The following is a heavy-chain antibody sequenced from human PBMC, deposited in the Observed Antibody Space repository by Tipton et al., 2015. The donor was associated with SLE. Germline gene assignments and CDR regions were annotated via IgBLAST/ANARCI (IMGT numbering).Heavy chain of an antibody. Sequence: TLSLTCTVSGVSISSSTYYWGWIRQPPGKGLEWIGTIYYTGSTYYSPSLKSRVTISIDTSKNQFPLKLKSVTAADTAVYFCARFRRDGYNAVFYFDYWGQGTRVTVSS. D-gene: IGHD5-24*01. V-gene: IGHV4-39*06. J-gene: IGHJ4*02. CDR1: GVSISSSTYY. CDR3: ARFRRDGYNAVFYFDY. CDR2: IYYTGST.